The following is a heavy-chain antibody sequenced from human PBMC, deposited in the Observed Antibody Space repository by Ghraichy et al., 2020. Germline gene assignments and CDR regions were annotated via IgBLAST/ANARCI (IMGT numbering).Heavy chain of an antibody. J-gene: IGHJ6*03. D-gene: IGHD3-3*01. V-gene: IGHV1-69*06. CDR2: IIPIFGTA. CDR3: ARGVGDGDYDFWSAMDV. CDR1: GGTFSSYA. Sequence: SVKVSCKASGGTFSSYAISWVRQAPGQGLEWMGGIIPIFGTANYAQKFQGRVTITADKSTSTAYMELSSLRSEDTAVYYCARGVGDGDYDFWSAMDVWGKGTTVTVSS.